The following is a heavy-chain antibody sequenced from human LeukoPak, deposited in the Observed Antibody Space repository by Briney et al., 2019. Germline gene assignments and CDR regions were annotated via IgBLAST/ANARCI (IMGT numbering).Heavy chain of an antibody. CDR1: GGSISSGDYY. CDR2: IYYSGST. D-gene: IGHD5-18*01. CDR3: ARHVQLWPYFDY. Sequence: SETLSLTCTVSGGSISSGDYYWSWIRQPPGKGLEWIGYIYYSGSTNYNPSLKSRVTISVDTSKNQFSLKLSSVAAADTAVYYCARHVQLWPYFDYWGQGTLVTVSS. V-gene: IGHV4-61*08. J-gene: IGHJ4*02.